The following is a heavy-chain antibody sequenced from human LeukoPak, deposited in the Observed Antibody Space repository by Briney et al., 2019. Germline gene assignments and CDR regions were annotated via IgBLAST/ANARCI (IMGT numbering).Heavy chain of an antibody. J-gene: IGHJ4*02. Sequence: PGGSLRLSCAASGFTFSSYAMSWVRQAPGKGLYWVSAISGSGASTYYADSVKGRFTISRDNSKNTLYLQMNSLRAEDTAVYYCAKSIRDTVVTHALDYWGQGTLVTVSS. CDR3: AKSIRDTVVTHALDY. CDR1: GFTFSSYA. CDR2: ISGSGAST. D-gene: IGHD4-23*01. V-gene: IGHV3-23*01.